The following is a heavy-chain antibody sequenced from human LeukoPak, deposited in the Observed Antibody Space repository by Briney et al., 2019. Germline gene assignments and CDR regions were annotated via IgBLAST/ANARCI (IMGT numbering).Heavy chain of an antibody. Sequence: ASVKVSCKASGGTFISYAISWVRQAPGQGLEWMGGIIPIFGTANYAQKFQGRVTITTDESTSTAYMELSSLRSEDTAVYYCARAHYYDSSGYYPYYFDYWGQGTLVTVSS. J-gene: IGHJ4*02. CDR2: IIPIFGTA. D-gene: IGHD3-22*01. V-gene: IGHV1-69*05. CDR3: ARAHYYDSSGYYPYYFDY. CDR1: GGTFISYA.